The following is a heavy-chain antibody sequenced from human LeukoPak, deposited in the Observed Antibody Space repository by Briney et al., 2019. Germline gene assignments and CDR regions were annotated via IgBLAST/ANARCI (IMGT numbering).Heavy chain of an antibody. CDR3: AKDPFILSLSNWFDP. D-gene: IGHD2-15*01. Sequence: PGGSLRLSCAASGFTFDDYAMHWVRQAPGKGLEWVSGISWNSGSIGYADSVKGRFAISRDNAKNSLYLQMNSLRAEDTALYYCAKDPFILSLSNWFDPWGQGTLVTVSS. V-gene: IGHV3-9*01. J-gene: IGHJ5*02. CDR1: GFTFDDYA. CDR2: ISWNSGSI.